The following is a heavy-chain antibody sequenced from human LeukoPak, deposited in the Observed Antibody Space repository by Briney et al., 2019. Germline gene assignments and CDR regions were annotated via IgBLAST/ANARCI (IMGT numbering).Heavy chain of an antibody. D-gene: IGHD2-2*01. CDR3: ARVRVNSCDY. J-gene: IGHJ4*02. CDR1: GFPLSDYY. Sequence: ASVTISCKPSGFPLSDYYMHWVRQAPGQGLEWLGWIRGDTGDTDSPQKFRGRVTMTRDTSTDTAHLELSRLRYDDTAIYFCARVRVNSCDYWGQGTLVTVSS. CDR2: IRGDTGDT. V-gene: IGHV1-2*02.